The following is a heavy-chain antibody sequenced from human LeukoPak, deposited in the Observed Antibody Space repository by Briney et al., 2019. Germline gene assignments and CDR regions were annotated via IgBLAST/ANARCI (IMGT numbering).Heavy chain of an antibody. CDR2: ISSSSSYI. V-gene: IGHV3-21*01. J-gene: IGHJ6*03. CDR1: GFTFSSYS. Sequence: GGSLRLSCAASGFTFSSYSMNWVRQAPGKGLEWVSSISSSSSYIYYADSVKGRFTISRDNAKNSLYLQMNSQRAEDTAVYYCAREIMITFGGVIVRNYYMDVWGKGTTVTVSS. D-gene: IGHD3-16*02. CDR3: AREIMITFGGVIVRNYYMDV.